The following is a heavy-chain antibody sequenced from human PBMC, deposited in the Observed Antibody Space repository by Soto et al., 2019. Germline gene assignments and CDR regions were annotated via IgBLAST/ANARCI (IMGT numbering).Heavy chain of an antibody. Sequence: PSETLSLTCTVSGGSISSYYWSWIRQPPGKGLEWIGYIYYSGSTNYNPSLKSRVTISVDTSKNQFSLKLSSVTAADTAVYYCARDRGTYSSSWDYYYYGMDVWGQGTTVTV. CDR1: GGSISSYY. CDR2: IYYSGST. V-gene: IGHV4-59*01. CDR3: ARDRGTYSSSWDYYYYGMDV. J-gene: IGHJ6*02. D-gene: IGHD6-13*01.